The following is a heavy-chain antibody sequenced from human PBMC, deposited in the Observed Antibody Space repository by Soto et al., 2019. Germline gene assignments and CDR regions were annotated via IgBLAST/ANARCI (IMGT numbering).Heavy chain of an antibody. CDR2: ISGSGGST. V-gene: IGHV3-23*01. J-gene: IGHJ4*02. D-gene: IGHD2-15*01. CDR3: AKAGVQVDTAMPKDIVVVVAAKTHLDY. Sequence: GGSLRLSCAASGFTFSSYAMSWVRQAPGKGLEWVSAISGSGGSTYYADSVKGRFTISRDNSKNTLYLQMNSLRAEDTAVYYCAKAGVQVDTAMPKDIVVVVAAKTHLDYWGQGTLVTVSS. CDR1: GFTFSSYA.